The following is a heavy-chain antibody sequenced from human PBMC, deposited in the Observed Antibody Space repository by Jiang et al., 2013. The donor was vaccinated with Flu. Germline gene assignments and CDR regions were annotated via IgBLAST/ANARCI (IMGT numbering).Heavy chain of an antibody. D-gene: IGHD3-10*01. V-gene: IGHV3-33*01. CDR2: IWYDGSNK. J-gene: IGHJ6*02. Sequence: ASGFTFSSYGMHWVRQAPGKGLEWVAVIWYDGSNKYYADSVKGRFTISRDNSKNTLYLQMNSLRAEDTAVYYCARDRTHGSLYYYGMDVWGQGTTVTVSS. CDR1: GFTFSSYG. CDR3: ARDRTHGSLYYYGMDV.